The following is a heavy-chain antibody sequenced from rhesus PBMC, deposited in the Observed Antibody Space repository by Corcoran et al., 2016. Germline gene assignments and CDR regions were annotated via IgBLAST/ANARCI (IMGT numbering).Heavy chain of an antibody. CDR1: GFTFSYHY. Sequence: EVQLLESGGGLVQPGGSLRLSCVASGFTFSYHYLEWVRQVPGKGLEGCSSIRGSSSTTGYPDSVKGRFTISRDNAKNTVYLQMNSLRAEDTAVYYCASLTIAAGPSWGPGVLVTVSS. J-gene: IGHJ5-1*01. CDR2: IRGSSSTT. V-gene: IGHV3-110*01. D-gene: IGHD6-13*01. CDR3: ASLTIAAGPS.